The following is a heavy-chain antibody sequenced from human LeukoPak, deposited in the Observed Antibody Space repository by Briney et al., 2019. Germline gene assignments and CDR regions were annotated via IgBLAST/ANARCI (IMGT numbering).Heavy chain of an antibody. D-gene: IGHD2-21*01. J-gene: IGHJ4*02. CDR2: IEKDGSDK. CDR3: ARSLWPEDY. Sequence: PGGSLRLSCAASGFTFSSXXXXXXXXXXXXXLEWVANIEKDGSDKYYVDSVKGRFTISRDNAKDSVYLQMDSLRAEDSAVYYCARSLWPEDYWGQGTLVTVSS. CDR1: GFTFSSXX. V-gene: IGHV3-7*04.